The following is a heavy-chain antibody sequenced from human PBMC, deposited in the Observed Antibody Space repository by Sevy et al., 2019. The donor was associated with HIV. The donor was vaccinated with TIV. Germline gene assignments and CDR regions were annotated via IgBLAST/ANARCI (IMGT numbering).Heavy chain of an antibody. D-gene: IGHD6-13*01. CDR1: GGSSSISSYF. CDR2: IYYSGST. Sequence: SETLSLTCSVSGGSSSISSYFWGWIRQPPGKGLEWIGSIYYSGSTYYNPSLKSRVTISVDMSKSQFSLKLTSVTAADTAVYYCASGPYDSSSWYYFDCWGQGTLVTVSS. J-gene: IGHJ4*02. CDR3: ASGPYDSSSWYYFDC. V-gene: IGHV4-39*01.